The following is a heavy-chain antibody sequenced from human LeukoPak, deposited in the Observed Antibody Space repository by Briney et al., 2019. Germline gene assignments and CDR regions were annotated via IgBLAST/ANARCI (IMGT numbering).Heavy chain of an antibody. J-gene: IGHJ4*02. CDR3: ARDSGSRLAGFDH. Sequence: GGSLRLSCAASGFTFRSYDMHWVRQAPGKGLEWVTVIWYDGSNKYYVDSVKGRFTISRDNSKNTLYLQMNSLRAEDTAVYYCARDSGSRLAGFDHWGQGTLVTVSS. CDR2: IWYDGSNK. CDR1: GFTFRSYD. V-gene: IGHV3-33*01. D-gene: IGHD6-13*01.